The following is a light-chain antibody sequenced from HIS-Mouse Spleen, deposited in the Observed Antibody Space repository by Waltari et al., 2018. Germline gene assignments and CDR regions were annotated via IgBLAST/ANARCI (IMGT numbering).Light chain of an antibody. CDR2: GNS. CDR1: SSNLGAGSG. Sequence: QSVLTQPPSVSGAPGPRVTISGTGSSSNLGAGSGVPGAQQLPGTAPKLLIYGNSNRPSGVPDRFSGSKSGTSASLAITGLQAEDEADYYCQSYDSSLSALYVFGTGTKVTVL. CDR3: QSYDSSLSALYV. J-gene: IGLJ1*01. V-gene: IGLV1-40*01.